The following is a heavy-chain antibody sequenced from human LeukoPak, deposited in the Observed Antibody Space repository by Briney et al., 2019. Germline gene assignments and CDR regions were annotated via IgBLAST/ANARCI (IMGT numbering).Heavy chain of an antibody. CDR2: ISYDGSSK. CDR3: AKWSGAVAGTDYFDY. V-gene: IGHV3-30*18. Sequence: GGSLRLSCAASGFTFSSYGMHWVRQAPGKGLEWVAVISYDGSSKYYADSVKGRFTISRDNSKNTLYLQMNSLRAEDTAVYYCAKWSGAVAGTDYFDYWGQGTLVTVSS. CDR1: GFTFSSYG. J-gene: IGHJ4*02. D-gene: IGHD6-19*01.